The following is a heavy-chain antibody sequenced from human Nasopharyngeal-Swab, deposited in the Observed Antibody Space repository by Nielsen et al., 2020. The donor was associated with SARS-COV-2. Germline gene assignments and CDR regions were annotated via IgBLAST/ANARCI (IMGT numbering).Heavy chain of an antibody. J-gene: IGHJ4*02. CDR3: AKTPVWFGQSYYFDY. CDR2: ISGSGGST. D-gene: IGHD3-10*01. CDR1: GFSFSSYA. Sequence: GESLKISCAASGFSFSSYAIHWVRQAPGKGLEWVSSISGSGGSTYYADSVKARFTISRDNSKNTLYPQMSSLRVEDTALYYFAKTPVWFGQSYYFDYWGQGTLVTVSS. V-gene: IGHV3-23*01.